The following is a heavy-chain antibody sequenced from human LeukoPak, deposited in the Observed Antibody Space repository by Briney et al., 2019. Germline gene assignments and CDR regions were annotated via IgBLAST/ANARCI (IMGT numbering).Heavy chain of an antibody. CDR3: ARDIVRHRRYFDWSRRGLYYYGMDV. D-gene: IGHD3-9*01. Sequence: PGGSLRLSCAASGFTFSSYAMHWVRQAPGKGLEWVAVISYDGSNKYYADSVKGRFTISRDNSNNTLYLQMNSLRAEDTAVYYCARDIVRHRRYFDWSRRGLYYYGMDVWGQGTTVTVSS. CDR1: GFTFSSYA. J-gene: IGHJ6*02. CDR2: ISYDGSNK. V-gene: IGHV3-30-3*01.